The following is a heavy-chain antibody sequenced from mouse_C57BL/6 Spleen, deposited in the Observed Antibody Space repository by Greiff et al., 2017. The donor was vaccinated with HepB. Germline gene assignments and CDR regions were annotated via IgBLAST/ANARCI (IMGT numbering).Heavy chain of an antibody. D-gene: IGHD3-3*01. CDR2: IDPSDSYT. Sequence: QVQLQQSGAELVKPGASVKLSCKASGYTFTSYWMQWVKQRPGQGLEWIGEIDPSDSYTNYNQKFKGKATLTVDTSSSTAYMQLSSLTSEDSAVYYCAKREGYWGQGTLVTVSA. CDR3: AKREGY. V-gene: IGHV1-50*01. J-gene: IGHJ3*01. CDR1: GYTFTSYW.